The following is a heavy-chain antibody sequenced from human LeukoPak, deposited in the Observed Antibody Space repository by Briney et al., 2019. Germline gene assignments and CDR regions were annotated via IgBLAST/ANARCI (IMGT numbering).Heavy chain of an antibody. CDR2: IIPILGIA. D-gene: IGHD2-15*01. CDR3: ASRYFSGGSCYLGAFDI. Sequence: ASVKVSRKASGGTFSSYAISWVRQAPGQGLEWMGRIIPILGIANYAQKFQGRVTITADKSTSTAYMELSSLRSEDTAVYYCASRYFSGGSCYLGAFDIWGQGTMVTVSS. V-gene: IGHV1-69*04. CDR1: GGTFSSYA. J-gene: IGHJ3*02.